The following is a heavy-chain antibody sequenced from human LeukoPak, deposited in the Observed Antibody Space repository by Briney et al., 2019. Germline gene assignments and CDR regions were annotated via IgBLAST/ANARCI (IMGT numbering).Heavy chain of an antibody. CDR3: ARDYGSGSYFDY. Sequence: GASVNVSCTASGGTFSSYAISWVRQAPGQGLEWMGGIIPIFAAANYAQTFQGRVTITADKSTSTAYMELSSLRSEDTAVYYCARDYGSGSYFDYWGQGTLVTVSS. J-gene: IGHJ4*02. CDR1: GGTFSSYA. V-gene: IGHV1-69*06. CDR2: IIPIFAAA. D-gene: IGHD3-10*01.